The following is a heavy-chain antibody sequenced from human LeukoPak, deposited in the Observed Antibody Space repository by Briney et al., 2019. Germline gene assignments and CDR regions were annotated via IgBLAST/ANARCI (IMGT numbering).Heavy chain of an antibody. Sequence: GRSLRLSCAASGFSFSGYAMHWVRQAAGKGLEWVAITTSDESNKHYADSVKGRFTISRDNSKNTLYLQMNSLRAEDTAVYYCARESGALRGYSLGLWGQGTLVTVSS. V-gene: IGHV3-30-3*01. CDR1: GFSFSGYA. D-gene: IGHD5-18*01. CDR3: ARESGALRGYSLGL. CDR2: TTSDESNK. J-gene: IGHJ4*02.